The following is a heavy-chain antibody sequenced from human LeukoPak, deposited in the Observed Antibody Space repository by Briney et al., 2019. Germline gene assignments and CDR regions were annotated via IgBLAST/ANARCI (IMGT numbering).Heavy chain of an antibody. CDR2: INTNTGNP. Sequence: GASVTVSCKASGYTFTSYAMNWVRQAPGQGLEWMGWINTNTGNPTYAQGFTGRSVFSLDTSVSTAYLQISSLKAEDTAVYYCARGHFNWNDGYFDYWGQGTLVTVSS. CDR1: GYTFTSYA. J-gene: IGHJ4*02. CDR3: ARGHFNWNDGYFDY. V-gene: IGHV7-4-1*02. D-gene: IGHD1-1*01.